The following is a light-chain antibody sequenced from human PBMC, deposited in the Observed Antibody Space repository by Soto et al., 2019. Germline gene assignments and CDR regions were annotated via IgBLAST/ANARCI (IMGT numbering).Light chain of an antibody. CDR2: GTF. J-gene: IGKJ2*01. CDR1: QSVSTNF. Sequence: EIVLTQSPGTLSLSPGDRATLSCRAGQSVSTNFLAWYQQKPGQAPRLLIYGTFSRATGIPDSFSGSGSGTDFTLTISRLEPEDFAVYYCQHYGTSPPLYTFGQGTKLEIK. CDR3: QHYGTSPPLYT. V-gene: IGKV3-20*01.